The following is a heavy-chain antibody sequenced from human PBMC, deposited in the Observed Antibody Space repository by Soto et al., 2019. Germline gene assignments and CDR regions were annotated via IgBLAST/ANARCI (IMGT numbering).Heavy chain of an antibody. CDR2: ISDDGDST. D-gene: IGHD2-2*01. CDR3: AKSLSTAVNYGLDV. J-gene: IGHJ6*02. V-gene: IGHV3-23*01. Sequence: EVQLLESGGGLVQPGGSLRLSCGASGFIFSDNAMTWVRQAPGKGLEWVSSISDDGDSTYYADPVKGRFTISRDNSKNTLFLQMSSLGAEDTAVYYCAKSLSTAVNYGLDVWGQGTSVTVSS. CDR1: GFIFSDNA.